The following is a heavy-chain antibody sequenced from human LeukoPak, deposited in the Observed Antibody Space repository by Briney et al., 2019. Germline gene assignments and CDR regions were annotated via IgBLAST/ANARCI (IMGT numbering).Heavy chain of an antibody. CDR2: ISHSGSS. CDR3: ARDGYYYDGSFEY. CDR1: GYSISSGYF. D-gene: IGHD3-22*01. J-gene: IGHJ4*02. Sequence: LETLSLTCAVSGYSISSGYFWAWIRQPPGKGLEWIGSISHSGSSYSKPSLKSRVIISVDTSNNQFSLKLTSVTAADTATYYCARDGYYYDGSFEYWGQGIRVAVSS. V-gene: IGHV4-38-2*02.